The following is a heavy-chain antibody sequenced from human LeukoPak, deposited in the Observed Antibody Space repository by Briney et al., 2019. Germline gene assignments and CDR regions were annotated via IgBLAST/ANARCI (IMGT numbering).Heavy chain of an antibody. CDR3: ARRYCSSTSCYSLWFDP. J-gene: IGHJ5*02. V-gene: IGHV4-30-4*01. D-gene: IGHD2-2*01. CDR1: GGSISSGDYY. Sequence: PSKTLSLTCTVSGGSISSGDYYWSWIRQPPGKGLEWIGYIYYSGSTYYNPSLKSRVTISVDTSKNQFSLKLSSVTAADTAVYYCARRYCSSTSCYSLWFDPWGQGTLVTVSS. CDR2: IYYSGST.